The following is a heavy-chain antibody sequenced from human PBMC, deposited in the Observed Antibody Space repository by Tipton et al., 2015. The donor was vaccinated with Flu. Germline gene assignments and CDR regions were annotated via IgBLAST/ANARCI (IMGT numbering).Heavy chain of an antibody. J-gene: IGHJ3*02. CDR2: LYYSGST. D-gene: IGHD4-17*01. V-gene: IGHV4-59*01. Sequence: TLSLTCTVSGGSISSYYWSWIRQPPGKGLEWIGYLYYSGSTNYNPSLKRRVTISVDTSKNQFSLKLSSVTAADTAVYYCARYGSVYAFDIWGQGTMVTVSS. CDR3: ARYGSVYAFDI. CDR1: GGSISSYY.